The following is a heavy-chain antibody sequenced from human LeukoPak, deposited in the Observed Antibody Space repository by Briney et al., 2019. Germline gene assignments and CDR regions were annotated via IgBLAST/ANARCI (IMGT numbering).Heavy chain of an antibody. CDR2: INHSGST. D-gene: IGHD3-22*01. CDR1: GGSFSGYY. Sequence: PSETLSLTCAVYGGSFSGYYWSWIRQPPGKGLEWIGEINHSGSTNYNPSLKSRVTISVDTSKNQFSLKLSSVTAADTAVYYCARDHSGSFDYWGQGTLVTVSS. J-gene: IGHJ4*02. CDR3: ARDHSGSFDY. V-gene: IGHV4-34*01.